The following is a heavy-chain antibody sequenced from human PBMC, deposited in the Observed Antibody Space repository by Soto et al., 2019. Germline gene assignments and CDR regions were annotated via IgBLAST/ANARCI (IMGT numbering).Heavy chain of an antibody. CDR3: ARGVAVAGTPPCIR. CDR1: GGSFSGYY. J-gene: IGHJ4*02. V-gene: IGHV4-34*01. D-gene: IGHD6-19*01. Sequence: QVQLQQWGAGLLKPSETLSLTCAVYGGSFSGYYWSWIRQPPVKGLEWVGEINHSGSTNYNPSLKSRVTISVDTSKNLSSLKLSSVTAADTAVYYCARGVAVAGTPPCIRWGQGTLVTVSS. CDR2: INHSGST.